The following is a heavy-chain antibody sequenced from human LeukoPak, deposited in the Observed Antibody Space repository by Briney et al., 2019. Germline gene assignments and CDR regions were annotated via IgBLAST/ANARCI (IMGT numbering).Heavy chain of an antibody. CDR2: INPNSGGT. V-gene: IGHV1-2*02. CDR3: ARGSDDFWSGYPPSY. J-gene: IGHJ4*02. Sequence: PGASVKVSCKASGYTFTGYYMHWVRQAPGQGLEWMGWINPNSGGTNYAQKFQGRVTMTRDTSISTAYMELSRLRSDDTAVYYCARGSDDFWSGYPPSYWGQGTLVTVSS. CDR1: GYTFTGYY. D-gene: IGHD3-3*01.